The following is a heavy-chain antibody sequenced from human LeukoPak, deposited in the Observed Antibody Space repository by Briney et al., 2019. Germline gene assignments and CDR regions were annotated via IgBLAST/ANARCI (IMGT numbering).Heavy chain of an antibody. CDR3: ARGPMFRGVIIRRSKSGYFDY. V-gene: IGHV3-48*03. D-gene: IGHD3-10*01. CDR2: ISSSGSMI. Sequence: PGGSLRLSCAASGFTFSSYEMNWVRQAPGKGLEWVSYISSSGSMIYYADSVKGRFTISRDNAKNSVYLQMNSLRAEDTAVYYCARGPMFRGVIIRRSKSGYFDYWGQGTLVTVSS. J-gene: IGHJ4*02. CDR1: GFTFSSYE.